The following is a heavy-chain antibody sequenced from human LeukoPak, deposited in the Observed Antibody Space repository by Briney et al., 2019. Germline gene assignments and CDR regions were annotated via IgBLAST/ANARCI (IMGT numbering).Heavy chain of an antibody. J-gene: IGHJ4*02. CDR2: ISSSGSTI. CDR1: GFSFSSYS. D-gene: IGHD3-9*01. CDR3: ARANAGLRYFDRLDFDY. V-gene: IGHV3-48*04. Sequence: GGSLRLSCAASGFSFSSYSMSWIRQAPGKGLEWVSYISSSGSTIYYADSVKGRFTISRDNAKNSLYLQMNSLRAEDTAVYYCARANAGLRYFDRLDFDYWGQGTLVTVSS.